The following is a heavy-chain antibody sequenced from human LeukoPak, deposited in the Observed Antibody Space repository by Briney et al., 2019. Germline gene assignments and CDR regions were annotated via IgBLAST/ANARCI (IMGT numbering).Heavy chain of an antibody. V-gene: IGHV1-69*06. D-gene: IGHD2-21*02. CDR2: IIPIFGTA. J-gene: IGHJ4*02. Sequence: SVKVSCKASGGTFSSYTISWVRQAPGQGLEWMGGIIPIFGTANYAQKFQGRVTITADKSTSTAYMELSRLRSDDTAVYYCAGDAQPPIVVVTATLDYWGQGTLVAVSS. CDR3: AGDAQPPIVVVTATLDY. CDR1: GGTFSSYT.